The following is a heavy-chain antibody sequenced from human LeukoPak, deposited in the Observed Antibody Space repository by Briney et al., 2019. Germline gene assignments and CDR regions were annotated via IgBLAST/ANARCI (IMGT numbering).Heavy chain of an antibody. CDR1: GGSIRSGSYY. J-gene: IGHJ6*03. V-gene: IGHV4-61*09. D-gene: IGHD5-18*01. CDR2: IYTRGPT. CDR3: ARVYTVMGATTVDHYHYYMDV. Sequence: PSQTLSLTCTVSGGSIRSGSYYWSWIRQPAGKGLEWIVHIYTRGPTNYNPSVKSRVTVSLDTSKNQISLKLRSVTAADTAIYYCARVYTVMGATTVDHYHYYMDVWGKGTTVTVSS.